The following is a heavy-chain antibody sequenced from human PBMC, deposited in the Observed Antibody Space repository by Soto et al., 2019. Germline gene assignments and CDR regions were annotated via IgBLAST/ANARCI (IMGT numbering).Heavy chain of an antibody. CDR2: IKSKTDGGTT. CDR3: TTDGGTVPQWLSFAY. V-gene: IGHV3-15*01. J-gene: IGHJ4*02. CDR1: GFTVTNTW. Sequence: GGSLRLSCAASGFTVTNTWMSWVRKAPGKGLEWVGRIKSKTDGGTTDYAAAVKGRFTISRDDSRNTLYLQMNSLKTEDTAVYYCTTDGGTVPQWLSFAYWGRGTLVTVSS. D-gene: IGHD6-19*01.